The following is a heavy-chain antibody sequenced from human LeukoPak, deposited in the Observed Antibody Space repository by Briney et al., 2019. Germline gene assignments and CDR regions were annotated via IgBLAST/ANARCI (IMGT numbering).Heavy chain of an antibody. CDR3: ARGADYYDSSGYYRDSNPWAFDI. CDR2: IYTSGRT. Sequence: PSETLSLTCTVSGGSITTDYWSWIRQPAGKGLEWIGRIYTSGRTNYNPSLKSRVTISVDTSKNQFSLRFTSVTAADTAVYYCARGADYYDSSGYYRDSNPWAFDIWGQGTMVTVSS. V-gene: IGHV4-4*07. CDR1: GGSITTDY. J-gene: IGHJ3*02. D-gene: IGHD3-22*01.